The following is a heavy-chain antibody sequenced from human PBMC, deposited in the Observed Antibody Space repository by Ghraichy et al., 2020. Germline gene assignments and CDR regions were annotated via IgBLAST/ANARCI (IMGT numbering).Heavy chain of an antibody. CDR2: IYGGGNT. CDR3: ARGDGYNYAGFDY. D-gene: IGHD5-24*01. CDR1: GFTVSSNY. V-gene: IGHV3-53*01. J-gene: IGHJ4*02. Sequence: GALRLSCAASGFTVSSNYMSWVRQAPGKGLEWVSVIYGGGNTYYADSVKGRFTISRDNSKNTLYLQMNSLRAEDTAVYYCARGDGYNYAGFDYWGQGTLVTVSS.